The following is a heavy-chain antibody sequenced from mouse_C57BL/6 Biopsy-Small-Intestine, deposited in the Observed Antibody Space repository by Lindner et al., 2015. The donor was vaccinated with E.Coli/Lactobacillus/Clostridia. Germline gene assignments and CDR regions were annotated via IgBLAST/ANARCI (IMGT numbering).Heavy chain of an antibody. J-gene: IGHJ2*01. V-gene: IGHV5-17*01. CDR2: ISSGNSTI. CDR1: GFTFSDYG. Sequence: VQLQESGGGLVKPGGSLKLSCAASGFTFSDYGMHWVRQAPEKGLEWVAYISSGNSTIYYADTVKGRFTISRDNAKNTLFLQMTSLRSEDTAMYYCAKDYYGSSYDYWGQGTTLTVSS. D-gene: IGHD1-1*01. CDR3: AKDYYGSSYDY.